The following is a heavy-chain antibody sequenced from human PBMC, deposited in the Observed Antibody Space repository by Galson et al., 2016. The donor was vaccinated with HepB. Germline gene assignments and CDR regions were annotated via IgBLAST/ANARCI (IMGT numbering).Heavy chain of an antibody. Sequence: SLRLSCAASGFTFSSYGMSWVRQAPGKGLEGVSGITGSGGSTYYADSVKGRFTISRDNSKNTLYLQMNSLRAEDTAVCYCAKPHIAVAGHGGLAFNMWGQGTMVTVSS. D-gene: IGHD6-19*01. V-gene: IGHV3-23*01. CDR3: AKPHIAVAGHGGLAFNM. CDR2: ITGSGGST. CDR1: GFTFSSYG. J-gene: IGHJ3*02.